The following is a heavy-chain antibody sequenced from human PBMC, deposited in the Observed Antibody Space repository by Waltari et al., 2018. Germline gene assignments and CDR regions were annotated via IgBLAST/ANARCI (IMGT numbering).Heavy chain of an antibody. Sequence: QVQLVESGGGVVQPGRSLRLSCAASGFTFRSYGMHWVRQAPGKGLEWVAVIWYDGSFKYYAESVKGRFTISRDNSENTLYLQMSGLRAEDTAVYHCARESRDACDIWGKGTMVTVLS. CDR2: IWYDGSFK. V-gene: IGHV3-33*01. CDR1: GFTFRSYG. CDR3: ARESRDACDI. J-gene: IGHJ3*02.